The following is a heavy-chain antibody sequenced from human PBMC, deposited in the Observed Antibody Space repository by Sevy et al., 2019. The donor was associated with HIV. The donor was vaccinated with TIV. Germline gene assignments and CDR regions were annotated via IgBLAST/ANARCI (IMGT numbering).Heavy chain of an antibody. CDR1: GYTFTGYY. V-gene: IGHV1-2*02. CDR2: INPDSGGP. CDR3: VRDDRDGYFDY. J-gene: IGHJ4*02. Sequence: ASVKVSCKASGYTFTGYYMHWVRQAPGQGLEWMGWINPDSGGPNYAPKFQGRVTLTRDTSISTAYMELSRLKSDDTAVYYCVRDDRDGYFDYWGQGNLVTVSS.